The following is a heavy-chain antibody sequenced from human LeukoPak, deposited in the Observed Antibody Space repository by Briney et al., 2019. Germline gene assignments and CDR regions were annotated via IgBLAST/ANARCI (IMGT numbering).Heavy chain of an antibody. J-gene: IGHJ3*02. D-gene: IGHD2-2*02. Sequence: PGGSLRLSCAASGFTFSDYYMSWTRQAPGKGLEWVSYISSGSSYTNYADSVKGRFTISRDNSKNTLYLQMNSLRAEDTAVYYCAREGYCSSTSCYTLGDALDIWGQGTMVTVSS. CDR3: AREGYCSSTSCYTLGDALDI. CDR1: GFTFSDYY. V-gene: IGHV3-11*05. CDR2: ISSGSSYT.